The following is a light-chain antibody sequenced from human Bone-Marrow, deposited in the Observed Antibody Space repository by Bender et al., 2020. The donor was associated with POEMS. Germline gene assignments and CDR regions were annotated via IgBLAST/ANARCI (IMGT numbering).Light chain of an antibody. Sequence: QSALTQPASVSGSPGQSITISCTGTSSDVGSYNLVSWYQQHPGKAPKLMIYDVSKRPSGVPDRFSGSKSGTSASLAITGLQAEDEADYYCQSYDSSLSVWVFGGGTKLTVL. V-gene: IGLV2-14*02. CDR3: QSYDSSLSVWV. CDR1: SSDVGSYNL. J-gene: IGLJ3*02. CDR2: DVS.